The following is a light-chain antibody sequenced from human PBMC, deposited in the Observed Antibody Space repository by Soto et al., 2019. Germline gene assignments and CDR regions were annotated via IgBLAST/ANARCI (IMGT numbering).Light chain of an antibody. CDR3: QQYNNWPPIT. V-gene: IGKV3-15*01. Sequence: EILLTQSPVTLSLSPGGRATLSCSCSHSVSSSYLAWYQQKPGQAPRLLIYGASTRATGIPARFSGSGSGTEFTLTISSLQSEDFAVYYCQQYNNWPPITFGQGTRLEIK. CDR2: GAS. CDR1: HSVSSSY. J-gene: IGKJ5*01.